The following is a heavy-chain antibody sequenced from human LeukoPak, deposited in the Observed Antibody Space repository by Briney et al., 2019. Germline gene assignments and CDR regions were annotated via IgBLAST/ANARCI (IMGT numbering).Heavy chain of an antibody. V-gene: IGHV3-7*01. D-gene: IGHD1-26*01. CDR3: ARDGELGSPADAFDI. Sequence: GGSLRLSCAASGFTFRSYWMTWVRQYPGKGLEWVANIKQDGSEKYYVDSVKGRFTISRDNAKNSPYLQMNSLRAGDTAVYYCARDGELGSPADAFDIWGQGTMVTVSS. J-gene: IGHJ3*02. CDR2: IKQDGSEK. CDR1: GFTFRSYW.